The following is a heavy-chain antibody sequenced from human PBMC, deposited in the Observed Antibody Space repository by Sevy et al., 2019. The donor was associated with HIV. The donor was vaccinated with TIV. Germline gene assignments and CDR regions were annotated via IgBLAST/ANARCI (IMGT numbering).Heavy chain of an antibody. CDR3: ARVRSGGNSYYYYYMDV. CDR1: GFTFSSYS. J-gene: IGHJ6*03. Sequence: GGSLRLSCAASGFTFSSYSMNWVRQAPGKGLEWVSSISSSSSYIYYADSVKGRFTISRDNAKNSQYLQMNSLRAEDTAVYYCARVRSGGNSYYYYYMDVWGKGTTVTVSS. CDR2: ISSSSSYI. V-gene: IGHV3-21*01. D-gene: IGHD2-21*02.